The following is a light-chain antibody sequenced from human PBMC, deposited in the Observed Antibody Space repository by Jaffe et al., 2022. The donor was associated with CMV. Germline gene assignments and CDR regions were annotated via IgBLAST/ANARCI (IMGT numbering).Light chain of an antibody. CDR1: ERIRYS. CDR2: NTN. CDR3: HQYTKWPGT. J-gene: IGKJ1*01. V-gene: IGKV3D-15*01. Sequence: EIVMTQSPATLSESPGERATLSCRASERIRYSLAWYQQKPGQPPRLLIFNTNARPAGVPARFSASGSGTEFTLTISSLQSEDFAVYFCHQYTKWPGTFGQGTRVEIK.